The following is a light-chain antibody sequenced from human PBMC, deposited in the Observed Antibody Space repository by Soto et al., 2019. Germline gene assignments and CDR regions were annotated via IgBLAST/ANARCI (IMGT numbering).Light chain of an antibody. CDR1: TNDIGAYNY. CDR3: SSYATVNTVVL. V-gene: IGLV2-14*03. J-gene: IGLJ7*01. Sequence: QSALTQPASVSGSLGQSITFSCTGTTNDIGAYNYVSWYQHHPGKAPRLLNYDVTDRPSGVSDRFSGSKSGTTASLTISALQAEDEADYFCSSYATVNTVVLFGGGTQLTVL. CDR2: DVT.